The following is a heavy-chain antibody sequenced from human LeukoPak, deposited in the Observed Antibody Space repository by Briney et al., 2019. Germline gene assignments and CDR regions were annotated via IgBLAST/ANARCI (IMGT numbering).Heavy chain of an antibody. CDR3: ASRGSISGRYDFDY. D-gene: IGHD1-26*01. J-gene: IGHJ4*02. Sequence: ASVKVSCKASGYTFTIYGISWVRHAPGQGLEWMGWISAYNGNTNYAQKLQGRVTMTTDTSTSTAYMELRSLRSDDTAVYYCASRGSISGRYDFDYWGQGTLVTVSS. V-gene: IGHV1-18*01. CDR1: GYTFTIYG. CDR2: ISAYNGNT.